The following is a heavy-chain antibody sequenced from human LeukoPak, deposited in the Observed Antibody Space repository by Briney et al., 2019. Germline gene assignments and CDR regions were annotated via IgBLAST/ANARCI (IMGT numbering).Heavy chain of an antibody. CDR2: ISSSGGST. V-gene: IGHV3-23*01. CDR3: ARKTANWFDP. CDR1: GFTFSSYA. J-gene: IGHJ5*02. Sequence: GGSLRLSCAPSGFTFSSYAMSWVRQAPGKGLEWVSGISSSGGSTYYADSVKGRFTISRDNSKHTLFLQMSSLRAEDTAVYYCARKTANWFDPWGQGTLVTVSS.